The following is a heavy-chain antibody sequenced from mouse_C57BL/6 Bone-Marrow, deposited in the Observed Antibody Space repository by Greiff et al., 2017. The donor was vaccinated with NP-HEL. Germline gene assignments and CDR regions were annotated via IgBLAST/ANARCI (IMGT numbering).Heavy chain of an antibody. CDR3: AKIYQGYFDV. V-gene: IGHV5-17*01. CDR2: ISSGSSTI. Sequence: EVKLMESGGGLVKPGGSLKLSCAASGFTFSDYGMHWVRQAPEKGLEWVAYISSGSSTIYYADTVKGRFTISRDNAKSTLFLQMTSLRSEDTAMYYCAKIYQGYFDVWGTGTTVTVSS. CDR1: GFTFSDYG. J-gene: IGHJ1*03.